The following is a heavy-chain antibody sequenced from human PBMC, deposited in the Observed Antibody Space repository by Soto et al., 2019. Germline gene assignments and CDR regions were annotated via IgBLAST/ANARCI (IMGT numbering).Heavy chain of an antibody. CDR2: ISYDGSNK. J-gene: IGHJ6*02. V-gene: IGHV3-30*18. CDR3: AKDLKEVYGMDV. Sequence: PGGSLRLSCAASGFTFSSYGMHWVLQAPGKGLEWVAVISYDGSNKYYADSVKGRFTISRDNSKNTLYLQMNSLRAEDTAVYYCAKDLKEVYGMDVWGQGTTVTVSS. CDR1: GFTFSSYG.